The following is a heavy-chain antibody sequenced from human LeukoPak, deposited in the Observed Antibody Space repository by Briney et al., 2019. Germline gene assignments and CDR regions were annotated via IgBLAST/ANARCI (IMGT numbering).Heavy chain of an antibody. CDR3: ARDGMDTAMVPFDY. D-gene: IGHD5-18*01. CDR1: GYTFTSYG. CDR2: ISAYNGNT. Sequence: ASVKVSCKASGYTFTSYGISWVRQAPGQGREWMGWISAYNGNTNYAQKLQGRVTMTTDTSTSTAYMELRSLRSDDTAVYYCARDGMDTAMVPFDYWGQGTLVTVSS. V-gene: IGHV1-18*04. J-gene: IGHJ4*02.